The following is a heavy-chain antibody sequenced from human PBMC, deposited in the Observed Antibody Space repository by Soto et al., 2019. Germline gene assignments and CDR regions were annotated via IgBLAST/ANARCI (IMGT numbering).Heavy chain of an antibody. CDR3: ARGLDSGTCYSGAWYFFDY. CDR1: GGTFSGYS. J-gene: IGHJ4*02. V-gene: IGHV4-34*01. CDR2: INAAGSA. Sequence: QVQLQQWGAGLLKPSETLSLTCGVYGGTFSGYSWTWIRQSPGKGLEWIGQINAAGSANYTPSLNSRVTMFVATSNKEVSLELSSVTAADAAVYYCARGLDSGTCYSGAWYFFDYWGQGILVTVSS. D-gene: IGHD1-26*01.